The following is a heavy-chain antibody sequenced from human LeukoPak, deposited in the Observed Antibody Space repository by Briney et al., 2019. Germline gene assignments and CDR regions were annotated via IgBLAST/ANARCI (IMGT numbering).Heavy chain of an antibody. CDR3: TRVVGAKELYYFDY. CDR1: GFTFGDYV. D-gene: IGHD1-26*01. V-gene: IGHV3-49*03. J-gene: IGHJ4*02. CDR2: IRGKAYDGTT. Sequence: GGSLRLSCTASGFTFGDYVMSWFRQAPGKGLEWVGFIRGKAYDGTTEYAASVKGRFTISRDDSKSIAYLHMNSLKTEDTAMYYCTRVVGAKELYYFDYWGRGTLVTVSS.